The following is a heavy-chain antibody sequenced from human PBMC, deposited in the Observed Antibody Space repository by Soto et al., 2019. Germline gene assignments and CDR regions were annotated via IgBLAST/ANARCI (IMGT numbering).Heavy chain of an antibody. Sequence: QVQLQESGPGLVKPSETLSLTATVSGASIRNTGFYWSWIRQPPGKGLEWIGYIYSSGSTTYNSSLKSRVIISLDTSKNQVSLNLTSVTAADTAMYYCARTTASRSLDVWGHGTMVSVSS. CDR2: IYSSGST. J-gene: IGHJ3*01. CDR3: ARTTASRSLDV. CDR1: GASIRNTGFY. V-gene: IGHV4-61*08. D-gene: IGHD2-21*02.